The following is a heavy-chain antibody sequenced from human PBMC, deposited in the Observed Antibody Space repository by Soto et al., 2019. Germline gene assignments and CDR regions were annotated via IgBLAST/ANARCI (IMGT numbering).Heavy chain of an antibody. CDR3: ARVDCSPSNCYNLYYGRDV. V-gene: IGHV3-7*04. Sequence: EVQLVESGGGLVQPGGSLRLSCAASGLTFSTYEMNWVRQAPGKGLEWVADMNQNGGEKYYVDSVKGRFTISRDNAKTSLYLQMNSLRVEDTAVYYCARVDCSPSNCYNLYYGRDVWGQGTSVTVSS. CDR2: MNQNGGEK. J-gene: IGHJ6*02. CDR1: GLTFSTYE. D-gene: IGHD2-2*02.